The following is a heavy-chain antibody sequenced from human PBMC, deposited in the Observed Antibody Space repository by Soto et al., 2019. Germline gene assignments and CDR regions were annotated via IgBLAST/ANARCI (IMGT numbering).Heavy chain of an antibody. Sequence: SQTLSLTCAISGDSVSSNSAAWNWIRQSPSRGLEWLGRTYYRSKWYNDYAVSVKSRITINPDTSKNQFSLQPNSVTPEDTAVYYCARDLTDPDTAMVESFDYWGQGTLVTVYS. D-gene: IGHD5-18*01. V-gene: IGHV6-1*01. J-gene: IGHJ4*02. CDR3: ARDLTDPDTAMVESFDY. CDR1: GDSVSSNSAA. CDR2: TYYRSKWYN.